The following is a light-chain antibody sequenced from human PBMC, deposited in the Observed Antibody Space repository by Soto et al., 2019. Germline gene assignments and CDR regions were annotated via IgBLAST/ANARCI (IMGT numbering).Light chain of an antibody. CDR3: SSYINSITFVV. CDR2: EVN. V-gene: IGLV2-14*01. Sequence: QSVLTQPASVSGSPGQSITISCTGTSSDVGGYNYVSWYQHHPGKAPKLMIYEVNIRPSGVSNRFSGSKSGNTASLTISGLQAEDEADYYCSSYINSITFVVFGGGTKVTVL. J-gene: IGLJ2*01. CDR1: SSDVGGYNY.